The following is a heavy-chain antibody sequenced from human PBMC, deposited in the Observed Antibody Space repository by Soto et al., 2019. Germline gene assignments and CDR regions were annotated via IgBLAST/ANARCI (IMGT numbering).Heavy chain of an antibody. Sequence: QVQLVQSGAEVKTPGSSLKVSCKVSGSRFSNYVISWVRQGPGHGLEWLGRFIPLFNSTKYAQSFQGRITITADKSTSTASLELSSLRSDDTAVYYCAREGRGKKAGYNGLVSLGYWGQGTLVTVSS. CDR2: FIPLFNST. CDR3: AREGRGKKAGYNGLVSLGY. D-gene: IGHD2-2*02. CDR1: GSRFSNYV. V-gene: IGHV1-69*06. J-gene: IGHJ4*02.